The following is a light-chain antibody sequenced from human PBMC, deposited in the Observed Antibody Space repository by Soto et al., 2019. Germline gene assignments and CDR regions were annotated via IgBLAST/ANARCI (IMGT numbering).Light chain of an antibody. V-gene: IGKV3-20*01. CDR1: QSVDSN. CDR2: GAS. J-gene: IGKJ1*01. Sequence: EIVLTQSPATLSVSPGDGTTLSCRASQSVDSNLAWYQQKPGQTPRLLIYGASTRPTGIPARFSGSGSGTDFTLTISRLEPEDFAVYYCQQYVSSPWAFGQGTKVDIK. CDR3: QQYVSSPWA.